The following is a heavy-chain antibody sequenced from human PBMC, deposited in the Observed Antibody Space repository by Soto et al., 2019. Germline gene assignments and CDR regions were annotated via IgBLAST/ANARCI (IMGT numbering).Heavy chain of an antibody. CDR2: INPNSGDT. J-gene: IGHJ5*02. CDR1: GYIFTGYY. Sequence: ASVKVSCKASGYIFTGYYINWVRQAPGQGLEWMGWINPNSGDTSFLQKFQGRVSMTTDTSINTAYMELSRVTSDDTAVYYCAGPFCSSSRCHNGFDAWGQGTLVTVSS. D-gene: IGHD2-2*01. CDR3: AGPFCSSSRCHNGFDA. V-gene: IGHV1-2*02.